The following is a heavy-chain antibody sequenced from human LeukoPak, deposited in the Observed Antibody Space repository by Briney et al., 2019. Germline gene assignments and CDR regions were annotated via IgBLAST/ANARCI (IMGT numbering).Heavy chain of an antibody. D-gene: IGHD3-9*01. CDR3: ARPYDILTGYYPLPDY. CDR1: GFTFSSYW. V-gene: IGHV3-74*01. Sequence: PGGSLRLSCAASGFTFSSYWMHWVRQAPGKGLVWVSRINNDGSSTSYADSVKGRFTISRDNAKNTLYLQMNSLRAEDTAVYYCARPYDILTGYYPLPDYWGQGTLVTVSS. CDR2: INNDGSST. J-gene: IGHJ4*02.